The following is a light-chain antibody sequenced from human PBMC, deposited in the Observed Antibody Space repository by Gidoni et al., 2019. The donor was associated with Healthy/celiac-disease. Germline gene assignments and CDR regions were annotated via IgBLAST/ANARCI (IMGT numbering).Light chain of an antibody. CDR1: SSAVGGYNY. CDR2: DVS. J-gene: IGLJ2*01. CDR3: SSYTSSSTGHVV. V-gene: IGLV2-14*03. Sequence: QSALTQPASVSGSPGQPITISCTGTSSAVGGYNYVSWYQQHPGKAPKLMIYDVSNRPSGVSNRFSGSKSGNTASLTISGLQAEDEADYYCSSYTSSSTGHVVFGGGTKLTVL.